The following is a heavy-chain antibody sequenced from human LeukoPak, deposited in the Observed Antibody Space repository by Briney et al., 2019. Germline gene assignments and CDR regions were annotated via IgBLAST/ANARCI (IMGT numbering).Heavy chain of an antibody. D-gene: IGHD3-10*01. CDR3: ARRGGANWFDP. CDR2: IYYSGRT. J-gene: IGHJ5*02. V-gene: IGHV4-39*01. Sequence: SETLSLTCTVSTGSLSRSSYYWGWVRQAPGKGLEWIGSIYYSGRTYYNLSLKSRVTISVDTSKNQFSLKLSSVAAADTAVYYCARRGGANWFDPWGQGTLVTVSS. CDR1: TGSLSRSSYY.